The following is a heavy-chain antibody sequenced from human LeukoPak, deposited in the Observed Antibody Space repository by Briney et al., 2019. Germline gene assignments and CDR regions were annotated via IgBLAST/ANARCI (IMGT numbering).Heavy chain of an antibody. CDR2: VYYSGST. CDR3: ARENTLVTPWYFDL. J-gene: IGHJ2*01. V-gene: IGHV4-61*01. D-gene: IGHD4-23*01. CDR1: GGSVSSGSYY. Sequence: PSETLSLTCTVSGGSVSSGSYYWSWIRQPPGKGLEWIGYVYYSGSTNYNPSLKSRVTISVDTSKNQFSLKLTSVTAADTAVYYCARENTLVTPWYFDLWGRGTLVTVSS.